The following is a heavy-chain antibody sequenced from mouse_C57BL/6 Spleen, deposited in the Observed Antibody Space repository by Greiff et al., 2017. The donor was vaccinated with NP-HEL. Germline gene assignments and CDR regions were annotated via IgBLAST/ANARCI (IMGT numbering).Heavy chain of an antibody. J-gene: IGHJ3*01. V-gene: IGHV1-61*01. CDR3: ANLRLFAY. CDR1: GYTFTSYW. D-gene: IGHD1-1*01. Sequence: VQLQQPGAELVRPGSSVKLSCKASGYTFTSYWMDWVKQRPGQGLEWIGNIYPSDSETHYNQKFKDKATLTVDKSSSTAYMQLSSLTSEDSAVYYCANLRLFAYWGQGTLVTVSA. CDR2: IYPSDSET.